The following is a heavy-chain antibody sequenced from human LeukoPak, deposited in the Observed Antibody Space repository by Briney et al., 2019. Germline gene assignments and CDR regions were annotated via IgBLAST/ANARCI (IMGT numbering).Heavy chain of an antibody. CDR1: GYSFTSYW. CDR2: IYPGDSDT. D-gene: IGHD3-10*01. CDR3: QAREHSSYYGAPFDF. V-gene: IGHV5-51*01. Sequence: GESLKISCKGSGYSFTSYWIGWVRQMPGKGLEWMGIIYPGDSDTRYSPSFQGQVTISTDESVSTAYLQWTSLRASDTAIYARQAREHSSYYGAPFDFWGQGTMVTVSS. J-gene: IGHJ3*01.